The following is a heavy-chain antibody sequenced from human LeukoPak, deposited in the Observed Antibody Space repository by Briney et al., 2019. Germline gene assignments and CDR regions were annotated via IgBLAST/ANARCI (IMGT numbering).Heavy chain of an antibody. D-gene: IGHD1-1*01. V-gene: IGHV4-61*02. CDR1: GGSISSGGYS. CDR2: ISTSGST. J-gene: IGHJ6*03. Sequence: MSSETLSLTCTVSGGSISSGGYSWSWIRQPAGKGLEWIGRISTSGSTNYSPSRKSPVTMSVATSKNQFSLRLTSVTAADTAVYYCAREQLLQSYYMDVWGKGTTVTVSS. CDR3: AREQLLQSYYMDV.